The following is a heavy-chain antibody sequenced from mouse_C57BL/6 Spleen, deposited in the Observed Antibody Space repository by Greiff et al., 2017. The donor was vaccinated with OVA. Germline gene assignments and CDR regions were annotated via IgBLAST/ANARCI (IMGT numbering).Heavy chain of an antibody. Sequence: VKLKQPGAELVRPGSSVKLSCKASGYTFTSYWMHWVKQRPIQGLEWIGNIDPSDSETHYNQKFKDKATLTVDKSSSTAYMQLSSLTSEDSAVYYCARGPNYYGSSYVFDYWGQGTTLTVSS. CDR1: GYTFTSYW. D-gene: IGHD1-1*01. CDR3: ARGPNYYGSSYVFDY. V-gene: IGHV1-52*01. J-gene: IGHJ2*01. CDR2: IDPSDSET.